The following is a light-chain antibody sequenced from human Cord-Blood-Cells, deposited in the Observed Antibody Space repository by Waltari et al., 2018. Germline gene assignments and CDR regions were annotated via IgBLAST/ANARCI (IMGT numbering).Light chain of an antibody. Sequence: QKPGQAPVLVIYGKNNRPSGIPDRFSGSSSGNTASLTITGAQAEDEADCYCNSRDSSGNHWVFGGGTKLTVL. J-gene: IGLJ3*02. CDR2: GKN. CDR3: NSRDSSGNHWV. V-gene: IGLV3-19*01.